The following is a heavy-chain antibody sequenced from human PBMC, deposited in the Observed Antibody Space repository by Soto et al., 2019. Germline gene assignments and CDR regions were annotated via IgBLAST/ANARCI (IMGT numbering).Heavy chain of an antibody. D-gene: IGHD4-17*01. CDR1: GYTFTSYG. V-gene: IGHV1-18*01. Sequence: ASVKVSCKASGYTFTSYGISWVRQAPGQVLEWMGWISAYNGNTNYAQKFQGRVTITADESTSTAYMELSSLRSEDTAVYYCARDPDYGGNSNSGAFDYWGQGTLVTVSS. J-gene: IGHJ4*02. CDR2: ISAYNGNT. CDR3: ARDPDYGGNSNSGAFDY.